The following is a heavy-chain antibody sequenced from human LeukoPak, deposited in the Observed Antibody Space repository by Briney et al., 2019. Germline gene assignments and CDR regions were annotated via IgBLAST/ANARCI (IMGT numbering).Heavy chain of an antibody. CDR2: INPNSGGT. D-gene: IGHD3-10*01. J-gene: IGHJ4*02. CDR1: GYTFTGYY. Sequence: ASVKVSCKASGYTFTGYYMHWVRQAPGQGLEWMGWINPNSGGTNYAQKFQGRVTMTRDTSISTAYMELSRLRSDDTAVYYCARGDRLYGSGSYYSHWGQGTLVTVSS. V-gene: IGHV1-2*02. CDR3: ARGDRLYGSGSYYSH.